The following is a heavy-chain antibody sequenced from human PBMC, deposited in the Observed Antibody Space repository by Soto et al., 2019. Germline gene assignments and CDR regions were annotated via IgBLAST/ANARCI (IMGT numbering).Heavy chain of an antibody. D-gene: IGHD2-21*01. Sequence: GSLRLSCEASGFSFSNYWMTWVRQAPGKGLEWLANIKQDGSERNYVDSVKGRFTISRDNAENSLYLQMNSLRAEDTAVYYCASARHIGPWGQGTLVTVS. CDR1: GFSFSNYW. J-gene: IGHJ5*02. CDR2: IKQDGSER. V-gene: IGHV3-7*01. CDR3: ASARHIGP.